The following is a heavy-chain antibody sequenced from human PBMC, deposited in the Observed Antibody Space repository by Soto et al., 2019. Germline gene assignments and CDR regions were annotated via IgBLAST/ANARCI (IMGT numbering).Heavy chain of an antibody. Sequence: QVQLVQSGAEVKKPGASVKVSCKASGYTFTSYAMHWVRQAPGQRLEWMGWSNAGNGNTKYSQKFQGRVTMTRDTSASTAYMELSSLRSEGTAVYYCERDLQADYWGQGTLFTVSS. V-gene: IGHV1-3*01. J-gene: IGHJ4*02. CDR3: ERDLQADY. CDR1: GYTFTSYA. CDR2: SNAGNGNT.